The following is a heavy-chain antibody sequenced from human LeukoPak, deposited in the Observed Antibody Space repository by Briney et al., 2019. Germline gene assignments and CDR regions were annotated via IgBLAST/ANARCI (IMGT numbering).Heavy chain of an antibody. CDR3: ARGYYGSGSYPHPYYYYGMDV. CDR1: GYTFTSYD. CDR2: MNPNSGNT. J-gene: IGHJ6*02. D-gene: IGHD3-10*01. V-gene: IGHV1-8*01. Sequence: ASVKVSCKASGYTFTSYDINWVRQATGQGLEWMGWMNPNSGNTGYAQKFQGRVTMTRNTSISTAYMELSSLRSEDTAVYYCARGYYGSGSYPHPYYYYGMDVWGQGTTVTVSS.